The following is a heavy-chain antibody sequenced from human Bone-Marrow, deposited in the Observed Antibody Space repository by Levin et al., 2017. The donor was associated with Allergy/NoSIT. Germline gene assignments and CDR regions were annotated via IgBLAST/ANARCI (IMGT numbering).Heavy chain of an antibody. CDR3: AKFYASTWTHLGNWLEP. V-gene: IGHV4-59*01. J-gene: IGHJ5*02. CDR2: IFSTGAA. CDR1: GGSINNYF. Sequence: SETLSLTCTVSGGSINNYFWAWIRQPPGKGLEFIGHIFSTGAATYNPSLKSRVFISIDTSKNQFSLNVNSVSAADTAVYYFAKFYASTWTHLGNWLEPWGQGTRVTVSS. D-gene: IGHD2/OR15-2a*01.